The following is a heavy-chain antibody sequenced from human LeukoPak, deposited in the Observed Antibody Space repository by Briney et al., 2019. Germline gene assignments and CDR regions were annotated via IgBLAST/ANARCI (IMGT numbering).Heavy chain of an antibody. CDR3: ARGSLAARLNLWVDY. Sequence: SQTPSLTRTASGGSISSGSYYWSWIRQPAGRGLEWIGRIYTSGSTNYNPSLKSRVTISVDTSKNQFSLKLSSVTAADTAVYYCARGSLAARLNLWVDYWGQGTLVTVSS. CDR2: IYTSGST. CDR1: GGSISSGSYY. D-gene: IGHD6-6*01. J-gene: IGHJ4*02. V-gene: IGHV4-61*02.